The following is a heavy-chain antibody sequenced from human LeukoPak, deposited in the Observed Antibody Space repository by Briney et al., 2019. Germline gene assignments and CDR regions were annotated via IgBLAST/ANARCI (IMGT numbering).Heavy chain of an antibody. CDR2: INSDGSST. Sequence: GESLRLSCAASGFTFSSYWMHWVRQAPGKGLVWVSRINSDGSSTSYADSVKGRFTISRDNAKNTLYLQMNSLRAEDTAVYYCARAPHYYYDSSGYLVYWGQGTLVTVSS. D-gene: IGHD3-22*01. CDR3: ARAPHYYYDSSGYLVY. J-gene: IGHJ4*02. V-gene: IGHV3-74*01. CDR1: GFTFSSYW.